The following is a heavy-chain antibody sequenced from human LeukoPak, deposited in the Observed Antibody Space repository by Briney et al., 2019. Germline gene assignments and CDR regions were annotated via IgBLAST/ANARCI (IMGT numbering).Heavy chain of an antibody. Sequence: KPSETLSLTCTVSGASSSSISHYWGWVRQPPEKGLEWIGNVYYTGNTYYNPSLESRVTISVDTSKNEFSLELKSVTAADTAVYYCSRIVGILPYHFDSWGQGTLVTVSS. CDR2: VYYTGNT. CDR1: GASSSSISHY. V-gene: IGHV4-39*07. D-gene: IGHD3-3*01. CDR3: SRIVGILPYHFDS. J-gene: IGHJ4*02.